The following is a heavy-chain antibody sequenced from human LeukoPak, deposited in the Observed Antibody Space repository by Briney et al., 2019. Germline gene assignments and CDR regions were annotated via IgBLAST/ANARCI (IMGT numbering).Heavy chain of an antibody. CDR3: ARDSDSSGYYSRDY. D-gene: IGHD3-22*01. CDR1: GCSISSYY. V-gene: IGHV4-4*07. CDR2: IYTSGST. Sequence: PSETLSLTCTVSGCSISSYYWSWIRQPAGKGLEWIGRIYTSGSTNYNPSLKSRVTMSVDTSKNQFSLKLSSVTAADTAVYYCARDSDSSGYYSRDYWGQGTLVTVSS. J-gene: IGHJ4*02.